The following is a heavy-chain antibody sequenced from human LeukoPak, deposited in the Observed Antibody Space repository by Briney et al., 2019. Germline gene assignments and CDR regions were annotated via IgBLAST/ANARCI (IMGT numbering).Heavy chain of an antibody. CDR2: ISSSSSTI. D-gene: IGHD5-24*01. J-gene: IGHJ3*02. V-gene: IGHV3-48*01. Sequence: GGSLRLSCAASGFTFSSYSMNWVRQAPGKGLEWVSYISSSSSTIYYADSVKGRFTISRDNSKNTLYLQMNSLRAEDTAVYYCTEGRRDGYNSGPRGDIWGQGTMVTVSS. CDR3: TEGRRDGYNSGPRGDI. CDR1: GFTFSSYS.